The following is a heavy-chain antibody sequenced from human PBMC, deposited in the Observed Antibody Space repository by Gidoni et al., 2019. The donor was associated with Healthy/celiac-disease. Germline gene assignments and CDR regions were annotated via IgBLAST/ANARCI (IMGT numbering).Heavy chain of an antibody. CDR1: GFTFRNPW. D-gene: IGHD3-9*01. J-gene: IGHJ4*02. CDR3: TTHGGYDILTGQTDY. V-gene: IGHV3-15*01. Sequence: EVQLVGSGGGLVQPGGSLRLSCAASGFTFRNPWMSWVRQAPGKGLEWVGRIKSKTDGGTTDYAAPVKGRFTISRDDSKNTLYLQMNSLKTEDTAVYYCTTHGGYDILTGQTDYWGQGTLVTVSS. CDR2: IKSKTDGGTT.